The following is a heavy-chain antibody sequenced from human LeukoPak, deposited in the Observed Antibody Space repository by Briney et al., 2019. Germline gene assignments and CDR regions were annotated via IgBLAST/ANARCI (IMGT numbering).Heavy chain of an antibody. CDR1: GGSISSSSYY. J-gene: IGHJ4*02. CDR2: IYYSGST. CDR3: ARRRGGWPYYFDY. D-gene: IGHD6-19*01. V-gene: IGHV4-39*07. Sequence: SETLSLTCTVSGGSISSSSYYWGWIRQPPGKGLEWIGSIYYSGSTYYNPSLKSRVTISVDTSKNQFSLKLSSVTAADTAVYYCARRRGGWPYYFDYWGQGTLVTVSS.